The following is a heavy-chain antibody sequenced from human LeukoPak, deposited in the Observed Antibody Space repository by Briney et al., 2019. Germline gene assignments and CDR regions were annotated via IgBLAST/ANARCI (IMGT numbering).Heavy chain of an antibody. V-gene: IGHV4-4*07. CDR3: AREGGFDSSSWYYFDY. Sequence: SETLSLTCTVSGGSISGYYWSWIRQPAGKGLEWIGRIYTSGSTNYNPSLKSRVTMSVDTSKNQFSLKLSSVTAADTAVYYCAREGGFDSSSWYYFDYWGQGTLVTVSS. J-gene: IGHJ4*02. D-gene: IGHD6-13*01. CDR1: GGSISGYY. CDR2: IYTSGST.